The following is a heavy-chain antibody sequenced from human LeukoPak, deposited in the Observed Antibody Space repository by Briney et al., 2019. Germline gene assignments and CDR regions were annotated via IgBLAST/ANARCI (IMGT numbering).Heavy chain of an antibody. CDR2: ISSSGSTI. CDR3: ARDLAVGPTILGMDY. Sequence: SGGSLRLSCAASGFTFSSYEMNWVRQAPGKGQEWVSYISSSGSTIYYADSVKGRFTISRDNAKNSLYLRMNSLRAEDTAVYYCARDLAVGPTILGMDYWGQGTLVTVSS. D-gene: IGHD1-26*01. CDR1: GFTFSSYE. V-gene: IGHV3-48*03. J-gene: IGHJ4*02.